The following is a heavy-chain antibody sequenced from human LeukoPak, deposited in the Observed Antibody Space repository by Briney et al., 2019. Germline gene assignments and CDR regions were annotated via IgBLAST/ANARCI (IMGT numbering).Heavy chain of an antibody. CDR3: ARDRDFQRHVHYFDY. V-gene: IGHV4-59*02. Sequence: PSETLSLTCTVSGGSVSSHYRSWIRQPPGKGLEWIGYIYYSGSTNYNPSLKSRVTISVDTSKNQFSLKLSSVTAADTAVYYCARDRDFQRHVHYFDYWGQGTLVTVSS. J-gene: IGHJ4*02. CDR1: GGSVSSHY. CDR2: IYYSGST. D-gene: IGHD6-25*01.